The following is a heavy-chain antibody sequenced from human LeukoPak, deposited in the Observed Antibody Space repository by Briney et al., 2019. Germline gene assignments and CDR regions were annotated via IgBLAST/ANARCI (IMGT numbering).Heavy chain of an antibody. J-gene: IGHJ4*02. Sequence: TSGTLSLTCAVSGGSITSSNWWSWVRQPPGKGLEWIREIYHSGSTNYNPSLKSRVTISVDKSKNQFSLELSSVTAADTAVYYCANYFYDSSGYYFDCWGQGTLVTVSS. CDR2: IYHSGST. D-gene: IGHD3-22*01. CDR1: GGSITSSNW. V-gene: IGHV4-4*02. CDR3: ANYFYDSSGYYFDC.